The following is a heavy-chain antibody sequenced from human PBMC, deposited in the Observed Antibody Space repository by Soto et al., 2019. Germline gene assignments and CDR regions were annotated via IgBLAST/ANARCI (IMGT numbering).Heavy chain of an antibody. CDR3: AKGFIVVVTVLRPDDAFDV. CDR1: GFTFGNYG. V-gene: IGHV3-23*01. CDR2: ISGGGGST. Sequence: DVQLLESGEGLVQPGGSLRLSCAASGFTFGNYGINWVRQAPGKGLEWVSGISGGGGSTYYADSVKGRFTVSRDPSKNSVFLEMNTLRAEDTAVYYCAKGFIVVVTVLRPDDAFDVWGQGTLVTVSS. D-gene: IGHD2-21*02. J-gene: IGHJ3*01.